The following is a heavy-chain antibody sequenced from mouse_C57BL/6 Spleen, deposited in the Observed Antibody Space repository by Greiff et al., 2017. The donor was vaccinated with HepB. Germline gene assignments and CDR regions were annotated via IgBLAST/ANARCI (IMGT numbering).Heavy chain of an antibody. CDR1: GFTFSSYA. V-gene: IGHV5-4*01. J-gene: IGHJ2*01. D-gene: IGHD1-1*01. CDR3: ARASVVEFDY. Sequence: EVQGVESGGGLVKPGGSLKLSCAASGFTFSSYAMSWVRQTPEKRLEWVATISDGGSYTYYPDNVKGRFTISRDNAKNNLYLQMSHLKSEDTAMYYCARASVVEFDYWGQGTTLTVSS. CDR2: ISDGGSYT.